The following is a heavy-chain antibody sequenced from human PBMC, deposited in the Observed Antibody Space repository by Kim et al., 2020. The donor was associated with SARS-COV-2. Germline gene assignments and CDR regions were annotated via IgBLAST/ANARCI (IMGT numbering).Heavy chain of an antibody. J-gene: IGHJ4*02. Sequence: SVKVSCKASGGTFSSYAISWVRQAPGQGLEWMGGIIPIFGTANYAQKFQGRVTITADESTSTAYMELSSLRSEDTAVYYCARGSGFYYDSSGYHVKINYYFDYWGQGTLVTVSS. CDR3: ARGSGFYYDSSGYHVKINYYFDY. D-gene: IGHD3-22*01. CDR2: IIPIFGTA. V-gene: IGHV1-69*13. CDR1: GGTFSSYA.